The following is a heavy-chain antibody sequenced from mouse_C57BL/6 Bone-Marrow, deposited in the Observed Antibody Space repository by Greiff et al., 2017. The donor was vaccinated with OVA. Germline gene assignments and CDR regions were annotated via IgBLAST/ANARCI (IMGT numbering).Heavy chain of an antibody. CDR3: ARGGLWYPYYLDY. J-gene: IGHJ2*01. D-gene: IGHD2-1*01. CDR1: GYTFTNYW. V-gene: IGHV1-63*01. Sequence: VQLQQSGAELVRPGTSVKMSCKASGYTFTNYWIGWAKQRPGHGLAWIGDIYPGGGYTNYNEKFKGKATLTADKSSSTAYMQFSSLTSEDSAIYYCARGGLWYPYYLDYWGQGTTLTVSS. CDR2: IYPGGGYT.